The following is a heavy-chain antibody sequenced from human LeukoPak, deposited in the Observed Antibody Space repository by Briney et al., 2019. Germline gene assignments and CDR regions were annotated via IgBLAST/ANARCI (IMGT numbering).Heavy chain of an antibody. CDR1: GYTFTSYD. D-gene: IGHD6-19*01. J-gene: IGHJ4*02. CDR3: ARDRSRASSGEIDY. CDR2: MNPNSGNT. V-gene: IGHV1-8*03. Sequence: ASVKVSCKASGYTFTSYDINWVRQATGQGLEWMGWMNPNSGNTGYAQKFQGRVTITRNTSISTAYMELSRLRSDDTAVYYCARDRSRASSGEIDYWGQGTLVTVSS.